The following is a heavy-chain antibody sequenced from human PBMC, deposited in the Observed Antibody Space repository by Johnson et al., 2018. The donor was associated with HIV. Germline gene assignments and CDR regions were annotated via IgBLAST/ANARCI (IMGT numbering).Heavy chain of an antibody. Sequence: QVQLVESGGGVVQPGRSLRLSCAASGYTLSRYVLYWGRQAPGKGLEWVAVISYDGSNKYYADSVKGRFTISRDNSKNTLYLQMNSLRAEDTAVYYCARVKDAVSNHEYNAFDIWGQGTLVTVSS. J-gene: IGHJ3*02. CDR1: GYTLSRYV. CDR3: ARVKDAVSNHEYNAFDI. V-gene: IGHV3-30*04. D-gene: IGHD2-8*01. CDR2: ISYDGSNK.